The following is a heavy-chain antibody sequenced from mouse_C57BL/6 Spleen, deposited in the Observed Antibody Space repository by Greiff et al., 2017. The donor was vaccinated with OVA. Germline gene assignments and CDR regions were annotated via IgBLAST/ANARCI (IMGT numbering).Heavy chain of an antibody. Sequence: VQLQQPGAELVKPGASVKMSCKASGYTFTSYWITWVKQRPGQGLEWIGDIYPGSGSTNYNEKFKSKATLTVDTSSSTAYMQLSSLTSEDSAVYYCARIRYGPYYFDYWGQGTTLTVSS. J-gene: IGHJ2*01. D-gene: IGHD2-12*01. V-gene: IGHV1-55*01. CDR3: ARIRYGPYYFDY. CDR2: IYPGSGST. CDR1: GYTFTSYW.